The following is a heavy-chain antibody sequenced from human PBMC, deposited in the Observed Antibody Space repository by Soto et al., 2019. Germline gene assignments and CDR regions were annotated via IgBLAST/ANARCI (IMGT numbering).Heavy chain of an antibody. Sequence: PSETLSLTCAVSGGSISSGGYSWSWIRQPPGKGLEWIGYIYHSGSTYYNPSLKSRVTISVDRSKNQFSLKLSSVTAADTAVYYCARGGYYGSGSGYYFDYWGQGTLVTVSS. V-gene: IGHV4-30-2*01. J-gene: IGHJ4*02. CDR1: GGSISSGGYS. CDR2: IYHSGST. D-gene: IGHD3-10*01. CDR3: ARGGYYGSGSGYYFDY.